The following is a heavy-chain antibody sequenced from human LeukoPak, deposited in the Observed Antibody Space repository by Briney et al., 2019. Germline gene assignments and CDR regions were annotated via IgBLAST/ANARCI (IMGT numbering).Heavy chain of an antibody. CDR2: ISSSSNNK. Sequence: PGGSLRLSCAASGFTFSSYTMNWVRQAPGKGLEWVSSISSSSNNKYYPDSMKGRFTISRDNARKSVYLQMNSLRVEDTAVYYCARGDFKTADYWGQGTLVIVSS. V-gene: IGHV3-21*01. D-gene: IGHD1-14*01. CDR3: ARGDFKTADY. CDR1: GFTFSSYT. J-gene: IGHJ4*02.